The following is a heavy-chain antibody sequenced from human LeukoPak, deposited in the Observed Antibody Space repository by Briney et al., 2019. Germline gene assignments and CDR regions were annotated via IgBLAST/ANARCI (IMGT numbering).Heavy chain of an antibody. Sequence: SETLSLTCTVSGYSISSGYYWGWIRKPPGKGLEWIGSFYRSGSTYYNPSLKSRVTISVDTSKNQFSLILSSVTAADTAVYYCARGVVAAPQTVDYWGQGTLVTVSS. J-gene: IGHJ4*02. CDR2: FYRSGST. D-gene: IGHD2-15*01. CDR1: GYSISSGYY. V-gene: IGHV4-38-2*02. CDR3: ARGVVAAPQTVDY.